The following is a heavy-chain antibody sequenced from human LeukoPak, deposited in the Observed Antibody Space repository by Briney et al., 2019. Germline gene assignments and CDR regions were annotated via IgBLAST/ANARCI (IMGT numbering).Heavy chain of an antibody. CDR2: IIGDGSNT. CDR1: GFTFSSYW. Sequence: GGSLRLSCAASGFTFSSYWIHWVRQAPGKGLVWVSRIIGDGSNTKYADSVKGRFTFSRDNAKNTLYLQMNSLRAEDTAVYYCARLRDSSSPRYYYYGLDVWGQGTTVTVSS. J-gene: IGHJ6*02. CDR3: ARLRDSSSPRYYYYGLDV. V-gene: IGHV3-74*01. D-gene: IGHD6-13*01.